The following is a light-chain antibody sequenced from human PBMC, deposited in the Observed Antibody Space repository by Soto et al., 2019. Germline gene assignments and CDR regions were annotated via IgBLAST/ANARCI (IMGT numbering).Light chain of an antibody. CDR2: GAS. V-gene: IGKV3-20*01. Sequence: EIVLTQSPGTLSLSPGERATLSCRARQNVSSSYLAWYQQKPGQAPRLLIYGASSRATGIPDRFSGSGSGTDFTLTISRLEPEDFAVYYCQQYGSSSYTFGQGTKLEIK. CDR1: QNVSSSY. J-gene: IGKJ2*01. CDR3: QQYGSSSYT.